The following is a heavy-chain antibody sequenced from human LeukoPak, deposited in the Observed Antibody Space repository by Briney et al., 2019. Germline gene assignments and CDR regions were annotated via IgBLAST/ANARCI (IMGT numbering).Heavy chain of an antibody. CDR2: ISAYNGNT. J-gene: IGHJ4*02. V-gene: IGHV1-18*01. CDR3: ARRRGDGYVDY. CDR1: GYTFTSYG. Sequence: ASVKVSCKASGYTFTSYGISWVRQALGQGLEWMGWISAYNGNTDYAQILQDRVTMTTDTSTTTAYMELRSLRSDDTAVYYCARRRGDGYVDYWGQGTLVTVSS. D-gene: IGHD5-18*01.